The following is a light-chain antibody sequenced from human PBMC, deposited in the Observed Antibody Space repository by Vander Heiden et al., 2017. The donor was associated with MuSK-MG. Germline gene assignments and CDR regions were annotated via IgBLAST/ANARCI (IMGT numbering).Light chain of an antibody. V-gene: IGKV1-39*01. CDR3: QQNQKTPYT. Sequence: DIQVTESPSFLSASLGDRVTITCRASQSVSDNLSWYQQKVGKAPKLLIYGASSLQSGVPSRFSGSGFGTEFSLTMISLQPEDVATYFCQQNQKTPYTFGQGT. J-gene: IGKJ2*01. CDR2: GAS. CDR1: QSVSDN.